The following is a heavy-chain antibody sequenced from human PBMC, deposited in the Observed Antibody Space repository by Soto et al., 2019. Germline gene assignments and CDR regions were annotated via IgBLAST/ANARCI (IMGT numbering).Heavy chain of an antibody. CDR2: ITSSDVT. J-gene: IGHJ4*02. CDR3: VGDVSPGELSYNDY. V-gene: IGHV3-48*01. CDR1: GFTFSTHS. Sequence: GGSLRLSCAASGFTFSTHSMNWVRQAPGKGLEWISYITSSDVTMYADSVKGRFTISRDNARNSLYLQMNSLRAEDTAVYFCVGDVSPGELSYNDYWGQGTLVTVSS. D-gene: IGHD3-16*02.